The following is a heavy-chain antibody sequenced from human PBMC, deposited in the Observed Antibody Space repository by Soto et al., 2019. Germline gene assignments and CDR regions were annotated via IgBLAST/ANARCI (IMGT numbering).Heavy chain of an antibody. Sequence: SEVLCLSCTVSVGSISIGRYDWSWIRQAPGKGLQWIGYSHNSGRTNYNAPLKRRATISVDTSRNPFSLKLISVTAADTAVYHCGRTDSNGACAAWYWGQGIKVTVSS. CDR1: VGSISIGRYD. D-gene: IGHD2-8*01. CDR3: GRTDSNGACAAWY. CDR2: SHNSGRT. J-gene: IGHJ4*02. V-gene: IGHV4-61*01.